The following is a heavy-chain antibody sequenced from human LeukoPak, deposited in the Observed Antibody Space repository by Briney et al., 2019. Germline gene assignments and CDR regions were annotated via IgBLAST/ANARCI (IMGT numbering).Heavy chain of an antibody. CDR1: GGSISSGGYY. J-gene: IGHJ4*02. CDR2: IYYSGST. CDR3: AREKCSGGSCYSDY. Sequence: PSETLSLTCTVSGGSISSGGYYWSWIRQHPGKGLEWIGYIYYSGSTYYNPSIKSRVTISVDTSTNQFSLKLSSVTAADTAVYYCAREKCSGGSCYSDYWGQGTLVTVSS. D-gene: IGHD2-15*01. V-gene: IGHV4-31*03.